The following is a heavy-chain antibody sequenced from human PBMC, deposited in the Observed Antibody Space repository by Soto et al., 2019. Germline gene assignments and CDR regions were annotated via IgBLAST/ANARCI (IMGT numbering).Heavy chain of an antibody. CDR3: ARVRETWIQLWGYYYGMDV. Sequence: ASVKVSCKASGGTFSSYAISWVRQAPGQGLEWMGGIIPIFGTANYAQKFQGRVTITADESTSTAYMELSSLRSEDTAVYYCARVRETWIQLWGYYYGMDVWGQGTTVTVSS. V-gene: IGHV1-69*13. J-gene: IGHJ6*02. CDR1: GGTFSSYA. D-gene: IGHD5-18*01. CDR2: IIPIFGTA.